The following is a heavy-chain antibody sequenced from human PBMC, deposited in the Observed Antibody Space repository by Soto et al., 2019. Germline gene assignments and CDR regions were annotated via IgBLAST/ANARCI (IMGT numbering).Heavy chain of an antibody. CDR1: AGTFSSYA. Sequence: QVQLVQSGAEVKKPGSSVKVSCKASAGTFSSYAISWVRQAPGQGLEWMGGIIPISGTANYAQKFQGRVTMTADEYTSTAYMELSRLRSEDTAVYYCARSEGSSTSLEIYYYYYYGMDVWGQGTTVTVSS. D-gene: IGHD2-2*01. CDR3: ARSEGSSTSLEIYYYYYYGMDV. CDR2: IIPISGTA. J-gene: IGHJ6*02. V-gene: IGHV1-69*01.